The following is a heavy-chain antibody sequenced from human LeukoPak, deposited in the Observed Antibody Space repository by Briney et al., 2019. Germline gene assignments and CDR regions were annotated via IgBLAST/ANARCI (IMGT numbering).Heavy chain of an antibody. CDR1: GFNFDDYA. V-gene: IGHV3-9*01. CDR2: ISWNSGSI. D-gene: IGHD6-13*01. Sequence: QPGGSLRLSCAASGFNFDDYAMHWVRQAPGKGLEWVSGISWNSGSIGYADSVKGRFTISRDNAKNSLYLQMNSLRAEDTALYYCAKDKAYSSSWFGYWGQGTLVTVSS. CDR3: AKDKAYSSSWFGY. J-gene: IGHJ4*02.